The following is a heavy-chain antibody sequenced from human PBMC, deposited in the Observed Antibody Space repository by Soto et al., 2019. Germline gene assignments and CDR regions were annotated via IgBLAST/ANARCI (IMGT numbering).Heavy chain of an antibody. CDR3: ARNPPNTGYFEP. V-gene: IGHV1-8*01. CDR1: GYTFTNYD. CDR2: MSPNSGNT. J-gene: IGHJ4*02. D-gene: IGHD1-1*01. Sequence: ASVKVSCKASGYTFTNYDINWVRQAAGQGLEWMGWMSPNSGNTGYAQKFQGRITMTRSTSIATAYMELSGLTSEDSAVYYCARNPPNTGYFEPWGRGTQVTVSS.